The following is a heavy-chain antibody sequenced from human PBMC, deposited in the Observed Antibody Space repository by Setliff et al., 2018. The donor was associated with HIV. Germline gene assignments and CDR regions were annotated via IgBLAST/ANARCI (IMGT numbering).Heavy chain of an antibody. CDR3: ARQFPPYHSGAHYSDL. CDR2: IYYSGST. D-gene: IGHD6-19*01. J-gene: IGHJ5*02. V-gene: IGHV4-59*11. Sequence: SETLSLTCTVSGGSISSHYWSWIRHPPGKGLEWIGYIYYSGSTNYSPSLKSRVTISVDSSKNQFSLKLTSVTAADAAIYYCARQFPPYHSGAHYSDLWSQGTLVTVSS. CDR1: GGSISSHY.